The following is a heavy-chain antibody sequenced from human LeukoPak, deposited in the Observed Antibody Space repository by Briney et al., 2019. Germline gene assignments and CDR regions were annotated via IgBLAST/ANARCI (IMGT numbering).Heavy chain of an antibody. CDR1: GYTFTTYG. D-gene: IGHD6-13*01. Sequence: GASVKVSCKASGYTFTTYGINWVRQAPGQGLEWMGWISTYDGNTNYAQKLRGRVSMIRDTSTSTAYLELRSLRSDDTAVYYCASEDASGYSSSWYYWGQGTLVTVSS. V-gene: IGHV1-18*01. CDR2: ISTYDGNT. J-gene: IGHJ4*02. CDR3: ASEDASGYSSSWYY.